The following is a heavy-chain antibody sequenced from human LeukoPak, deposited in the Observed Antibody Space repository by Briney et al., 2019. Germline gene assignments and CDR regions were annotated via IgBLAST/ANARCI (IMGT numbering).Heavy chain of an antibody. CDR1: GFTFTNAW. CDR2: IKSKTDGGTT. Sequence: GGSLILSCAASGFTFTNAWMSWVRQAPGKGLEWVGRIKSKTDGGTTDYAAPVKGRFTISRDDSKNTLCLQMSSLKTEDTAVYYCTTDRHYYDSSGYYPFDYWGQGALVTVSS. J-gene: IGHJ4*02. V-gene: IGHV3-15*01. D-gene: IGHD3-22*01. CDR3: TTDRHYYDSSGYYPFDY.